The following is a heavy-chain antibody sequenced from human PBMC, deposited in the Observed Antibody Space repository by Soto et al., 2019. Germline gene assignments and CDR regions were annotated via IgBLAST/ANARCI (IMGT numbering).Heavy chain of an antibody. CDR2: ISGSGRTI. CDR1: GIIFSDY. V-gene: IGHV3-11*01. CDR3: ARLPFPWGWFEP. J-gene: IGHJ5*02. Sequence: QVQLVESGGGLVKPGGSLRLSCAASGIIFSDYMSWVRQAPGKGLEWLSYISGSGRTIYSADSVKGRFTISRDNATNLLHLQMNNLRAEDTAVYYCARLPFPWGWFEPWGQGTLVTVSS. D-gene: IGHD3-16*01.